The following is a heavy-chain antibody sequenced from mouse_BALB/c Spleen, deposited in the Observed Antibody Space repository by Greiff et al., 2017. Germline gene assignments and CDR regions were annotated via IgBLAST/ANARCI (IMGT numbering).Heavy chain of an antibody. D-gene: IGHD1-1*01. CDR3: ARGAVVAD. J-gene: IGHJ2*01. CDR1: GYTFTSYT. Sequence: VQLQQSAAELARPGASVKMSCKASGYTFTSYTMHWVKQRPGQGPEWIGYINPSSGYTEYNQKFKDKTTLTADKSSSTAYMQLSSLTSEDSAVYYCARGAVVADWGQGTTLTVSS. V-gene: IGHV1-4*02. CDR2: INPSSGYT.